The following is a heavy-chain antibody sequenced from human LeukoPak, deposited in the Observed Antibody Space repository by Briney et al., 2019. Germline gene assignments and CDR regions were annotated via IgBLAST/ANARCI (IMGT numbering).Heavy chain of an antibody. CDR2: IKEDGSQK. CDR1: GFTFSSYW. Sequence: PGGSLRLSCAASGFTFSSYWTSWVRQAPGKGLEWVANIKEDGSQKYYVDSVKGRFTISRDNAKNSLYLQMSSLRVEDTAVYYCARDSRSHCGTDACYGPYFDYWGQGILVAVSS. CDR3: ARDSRSHCGTDACYGPYFDY. V-gene: IGHV3-7*01. J-gene: IGHJ4*02. D-gene: IGHD2-2*01.